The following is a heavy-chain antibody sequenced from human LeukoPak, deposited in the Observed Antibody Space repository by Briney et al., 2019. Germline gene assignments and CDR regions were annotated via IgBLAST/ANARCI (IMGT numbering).Heavy chain of an antibody. Sequence: GGSLRLSCAASGFTFSSHWMSWVRQAPGKALEWVGVISYDGGKTYYGDSVKGRFTISRDNSKNTLFLQMNSLRVDDTAVYYCAKVPPTTVTREGMDVWGQGTMVRVS. D-gene: IGHD4-17*01. J-gene: IGHJ6*02. V-gene: IGHV3-30*18. CDR3: AKVPPTTVTREGMDV. CDR2: ISYDGGKT. CDR1: GFTFSSHW.